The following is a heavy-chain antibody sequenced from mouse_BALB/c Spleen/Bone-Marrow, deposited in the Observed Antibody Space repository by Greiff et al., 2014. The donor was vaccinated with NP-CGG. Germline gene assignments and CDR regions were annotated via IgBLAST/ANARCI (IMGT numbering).Heavy chain of an antibody. CDR3: ARITTATGAMDY. V-gene: IGHV2-9*02. D-gene: IGHD1-2*01. CDR2: IWADGST. CDR1: GFSLTNYG. Sequence: VKLLESGPGLVAPSQSLSITCTVSGFSLTNYGVYWVRQPPGKGLGWLGVIWADGSTNYNSALMSRLSISKDNSKSQVFFKMNSLQTDDTAMYYCARITTATGAMDYWGQGTSVTVSS. J-gene: IGHJ4*01.